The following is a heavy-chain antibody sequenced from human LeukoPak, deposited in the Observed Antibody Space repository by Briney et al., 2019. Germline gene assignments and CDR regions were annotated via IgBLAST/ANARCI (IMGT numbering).Heavy chain of an antibody. CDR3: ARVAVRGILRKYYFDY. J-gene: IGHJ4*02. CDR2: IYYSGDT. CDR1: GGSMSTYY. V-gene: IGHV4-59*08. D-gene: IGHD3-10*01. Sequence: SETLSLTCTVSGGSMSTYYWSWIRQPPGKGLEWTGYIYYSGDTNYNPSLKSRVTISVDTSKNQFSLKLSSVTAADTAVYYCARVAVRGILRKYYFDYWGQGTLVTVSS.